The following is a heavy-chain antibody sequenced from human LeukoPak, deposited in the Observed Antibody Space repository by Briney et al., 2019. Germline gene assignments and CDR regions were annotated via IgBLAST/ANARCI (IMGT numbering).Heavy chain of an antibody. CDR2: INSDGSST. V-gene: IGHV3-74*01. CDR1: GFTFSSYW. D-gene: IGHD1-14*01. J-gene: IGHJ4*02. CDR3: ARRSNPPGRIDH. Sequence: GGSLRLSCAASGFTFSSYWMHWVRQAPGRGLVWVSRINSDGSSTSYADSVKGRFTISRDNAKNTLYLRMNSLRAEDTAVYYCARRSNPPGRIDHWGQGTLVTVSS.